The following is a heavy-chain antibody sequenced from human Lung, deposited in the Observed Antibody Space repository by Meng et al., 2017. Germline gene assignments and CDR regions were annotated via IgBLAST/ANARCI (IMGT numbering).Heavy chain of an antibody. CDR1: VRSSDDFY. CDR2: INHSGST. CDR3: ARGPTTMAHDFDY. D-gene: IGHD4-11*01. J-gene: IGHJ4*02. Sequence: QLEESGHGLSRPSQTPSLSCVVCVRSSDDFYWSWIRQPPGKGLEWIGEINHSGSTNYNPSLESRATISVDTSQNNLSLKLSSVTAADSAVYYCARGPTTMAHDFDYWGQGTLVTVSS. V-gene: IGHV4-34*01.